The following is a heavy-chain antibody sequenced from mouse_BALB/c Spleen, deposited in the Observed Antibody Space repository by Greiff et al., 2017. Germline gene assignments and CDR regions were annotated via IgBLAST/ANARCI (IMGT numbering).Heavy chain of an antibody. Sequence: VMLVESGPGLVAPSQSLSITCTVSGFSLTSYGVHWVRQPPGKGLEWLGVIWAGGSTNYNSALMSRLSISKDNSKSQVFLKMNSLQTDDTAMYYCARDRRSGHYFDYWGQGTTLTVSS. J-gene: IGHJ2*01. CDR3: ARDRRSGHYFDY. CDR1: GFSLTSYG. V-gene: IGHV2-9*02. CDR2: IWAGGST.